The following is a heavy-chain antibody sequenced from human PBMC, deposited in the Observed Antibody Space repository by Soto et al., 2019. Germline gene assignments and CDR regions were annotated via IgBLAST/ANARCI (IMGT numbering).Heavy chain of an antibody. CDR1: GFTFSHYG. J-gene: IGHJ4*02. CDR3: ARYSGKYQGPIDY. CDR2: MSYDGSNK. Sequence: QVQLVESGGGVVQPGRSLRLSCAASGFTFSHYGIHWVRQAPGKGLEWLAVMSYDGSNKHYADSVKGRFTVSRDNSKNTLYLQMISLRAEDTAVYFCARYSGKYQGPIDYWGQGTLVTVSS. V-gene: IGHV3-30*03. D-gene: IGHD1-26*01.